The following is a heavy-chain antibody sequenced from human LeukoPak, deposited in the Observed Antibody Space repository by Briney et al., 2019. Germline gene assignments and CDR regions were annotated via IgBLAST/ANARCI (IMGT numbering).Heavy chain of an antibody. J-gene: IGHJ5*02. V-gene: IGHV1-2*02. CDR3: ARDRGNRIDP. CDR1: GYTFTGYY. CDR2: INPNSGGT. Sequence: GASVKVSCKASGYTFTGYYMHWVRQAPGQGLEWMGWINPNSGGTNYAQKFQGRVTMNRDTSISTAYMTLRSLRSDDTAVYFCARDRGNRIDPWGQGTLVTVSS. D-gene: IGHD3-16*01.